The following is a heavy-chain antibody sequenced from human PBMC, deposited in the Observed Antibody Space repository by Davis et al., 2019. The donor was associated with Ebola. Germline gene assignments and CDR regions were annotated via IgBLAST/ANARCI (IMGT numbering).Heavy chain of an antibody. CDR1: GGSISSSSYY. Sequence: SETLSLTCTVSGGSISSSSYYWGWIRQPPGKGLEWIGSIYYSGSTNYNPSLRSRVTISVDTSKNQFSLQLSSVTAADTAVYYCARGPTVTTSRRNWFDPWGQGTLVTVSS. J-gene: IGHJ5*02. CDR2: IYYSGST. D-gene: IGHD4-17*01. V-gene: IGHV4-39*01. CDR3: ARGPTVTTSRRNWFDP.